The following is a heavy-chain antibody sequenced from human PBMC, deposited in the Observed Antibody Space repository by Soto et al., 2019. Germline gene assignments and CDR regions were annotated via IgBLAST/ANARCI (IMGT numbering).Heavy chain of an antibody. V-gene: IGHV3-30*03. J-gene: IGHJ4*02. D-gene: IGHD1-26*01. Sequence: VQLVQSGGGVVQPGTSLRLSCAGSGFTFSHYGMHWVRQAPGKGLEWVAVISYDGSKEYYADSVKGRFTISKDNSKNTLYLQMNSLRVEDAAVYYCQTSWEVSGGYFDYWGPGTLVTVSS. CDR2: ISYDGSKE. CDR3: QTSWEVSGGYFDY. CDR1: GFTFSHYG.